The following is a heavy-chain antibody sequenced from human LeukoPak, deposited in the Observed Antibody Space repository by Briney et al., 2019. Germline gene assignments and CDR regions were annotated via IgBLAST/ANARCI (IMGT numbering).Heavy chain of an antibody. V-gene: IGHV3-48*04. CDR2: ISSSSSTI. D-gene: IGHD1-26*01. CDR3: ARDRGGSYSAIDY. J-gene: IGHJ4*02. CDR1: GFTFSSYS. Sequence: GGSLRLSCAASGFTFSSYSMNWVRQAPGKGLDWVSFISSSSSTIYYADSVKGRFTISRDNAKNSLYVQMNSLRAEDTAVYYCARDRGGSYSAIDYWGQGTLVTVSS.